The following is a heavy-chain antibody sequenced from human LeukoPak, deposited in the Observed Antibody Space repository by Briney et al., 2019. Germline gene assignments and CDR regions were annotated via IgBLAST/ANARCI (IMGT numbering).Heavy chain of an antibody. CDR1: GFTFSSYA. CDR3: AATYYYDSSGYSVTHPPRYFQH. J-gene: IGHJ1*01. Sequence: GGSLRLSCAASGFTFSSYAMSWVRQAPGKGLEWVSAISGSGGSTYYADSVKGRFTISRENSKNTLYLQMNSLRAEDTAVYYCAATYYYDSSGYSVTHPPRYFQHWGQGTLVTVSS. CDR2: ISGSGGST. D-gene: IGHD3-22*01. V-gene: IGHV3-23*01.